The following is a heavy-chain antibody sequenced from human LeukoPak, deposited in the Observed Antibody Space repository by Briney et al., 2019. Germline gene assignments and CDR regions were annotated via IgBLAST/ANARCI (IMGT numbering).Heavy chain of an antibody. V-gene: IGHV4-34*01. CDR3: ARSIVVVPAANYYYYGMDV. CDR1: GGSFSGYY. Sequence: ASETLSLTCAVYGGSFSGYYWSWIRQPPGKGLEWIGEINHSGSTNYNPSLKSRVTISVDTSKNQFSLKLSSVTAADTAVYYCARSIVVVPAANYYYYGMDVWGQGTTVTVSS. CDR2: INHSGST. J-gene: IGHJ6*02. D-gene: IGHD2-2*01.